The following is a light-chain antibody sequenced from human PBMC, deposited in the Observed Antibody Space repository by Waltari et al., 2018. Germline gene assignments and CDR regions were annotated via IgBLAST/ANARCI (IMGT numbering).Light chain of an antibody. CDR2: AAS. V-gene: IGKV3-20*01. J-gene: IGKJ2*01. CDR3: QQYGSSPLMYT. Sequence: IVLTQSPGTLSLSPGDRATLSCRASQSVSSSYLAWYQQRPGQAPRLLIYAASSRAPGIPDRISGSGFGTDFTLTISRLAPEDSAVYYCQQYGSSPLMYTFGQGTKLEIK. CDR1: QSVSSSY.